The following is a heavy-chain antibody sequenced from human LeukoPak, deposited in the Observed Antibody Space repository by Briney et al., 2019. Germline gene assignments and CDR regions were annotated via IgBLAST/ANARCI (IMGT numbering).Heavy chain of an antibody. CDR2: INPNSGGT. J-gene: IGHJ5*02. Sequence: ASVKVSCKASGYTFTDYYMHWVRQAPGQGLEWMGWINPNSGGTNYAQKFQGRVTMTRDTSISTAYMELSRLRSDDTAVYYCARSWYTMVRGVIGNWFDPWGQGTLVTVSS. CDR3: ARSWYTMVRGVIGNWFDP. V-gene: IGHV1-2*02. CDR1: GYTFTDYY. D-gene: IGHD3-10*01.